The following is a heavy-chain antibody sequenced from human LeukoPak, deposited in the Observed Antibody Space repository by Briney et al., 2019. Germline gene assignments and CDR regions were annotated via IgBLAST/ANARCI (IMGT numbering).Heavy chain of an antibody. J-gene: IGHJ6*02. CDR2: ISWNSGSI. CDR3: AKVSGYYNYYYGMDV. V-gene: IGHV3-9*01. CDR1: GFTFDDYA. Sequence: GGSLRLSCAASGFTFDDYAMHWVRHAPGKGLEWVSGISWNSGSIGYADSVKGRFTISRDNAKNSLYLRMNSLRAEDTALYYCAKVSGYYNYYYGMDVWGQGTTVTVSS.